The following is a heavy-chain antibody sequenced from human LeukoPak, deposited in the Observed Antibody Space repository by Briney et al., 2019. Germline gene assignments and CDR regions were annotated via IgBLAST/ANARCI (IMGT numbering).Heavy chain of an antibody. J-gene: IGHJ6*03. D-gene: IGHD3-10*01. CDR3: ARRRIYGSGTIYYYYYYMDV. CDR2: INHSGST. CDR1: GGSFSGYY. V-gene: IGHV4-34*01. Sequence: SETLSLTCAVYGGSFSGYYWSWIRQPPGKGLEWIGEINHSGSTNYNPSLKSRVTISVDTSKNESSLKLSSVTAADTAVYYCARRRIYGSGTIYYYYYYMDVWGKGTTVTISS.